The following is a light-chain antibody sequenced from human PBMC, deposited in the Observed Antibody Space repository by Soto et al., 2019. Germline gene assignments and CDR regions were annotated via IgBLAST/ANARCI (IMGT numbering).Light chain of an antibody. V-gene: IGKV3-11*01. CDR3: QQRSNWPLLT. CDR2: DAS. CDR1: QSVSSY. Sequence: EIVLTQSPATLSLSPGERATLSCRASQSVSSYLAWYQQKPGQAPRLLIYDASNRATGIPARFSGSGSGTDFNLNISSLEPEDFAVYYCQQRSNWPLLTFGGGTKGDIK. J-gene: IGKJ4*01.